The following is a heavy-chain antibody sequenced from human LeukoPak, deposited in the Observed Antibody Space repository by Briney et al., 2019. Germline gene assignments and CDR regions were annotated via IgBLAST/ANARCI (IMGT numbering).Heavy chain of an antibody. CDR1: GYTFTSYG. J-gene: IGHJ6*02. D-gene: IGHD3-10*01. V-gene: IGHV1-18*01. CDR2: ISAYNGNT. Sequence: ASVKVSCKASGYTFTSYGISWVRQPPGQGLEWMGWISAYNGNTNYAQKLQGRVTMTTDTSTSTAYMELRSLRSDDTAVYYCAGTRGLDYYYGMDVWGQGTTVTVSS. CDR3: AGTRGLDYYYGMDV.